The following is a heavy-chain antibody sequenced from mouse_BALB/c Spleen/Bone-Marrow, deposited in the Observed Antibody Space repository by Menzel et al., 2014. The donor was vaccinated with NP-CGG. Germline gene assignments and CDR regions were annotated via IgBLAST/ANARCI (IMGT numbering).Heavy chain of an antibody. CDR1: GYSFTGYT. V-gene: IGHV1-18*01. Sequence: EVKLMESGPELVKPGASMKISCKASGYSFTGYTMNWVKQSHGKNLEWIELINPYNGGTSYNQKFKGKATLTVDKSSSTAYMELLSLTSEDSAVYYCARWDYYGYAMDYWGQGTSVTVSS. CDR2: INPYNGGT. D-gene: IGHD1-1*01. CDR3: ARWDYYGYAMDY. J-gene: IGHJ4*01.